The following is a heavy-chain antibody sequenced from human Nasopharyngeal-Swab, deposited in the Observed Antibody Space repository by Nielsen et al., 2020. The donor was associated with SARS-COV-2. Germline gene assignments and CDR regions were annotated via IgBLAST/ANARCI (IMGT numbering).Heavy chain of an antibody. D-gene: IGHD2/OR15-2a*01. CDR2: ISGIGGST. V-gene: IGHV3-23*01. J-gene: IGHJ4*02. CDR3: AKDLRGPYFF. CDR1: GYSFRTYG. Sequence: ESLKISCVASGYSFRTYGMSWVRQAPGKGLEWVVAISGCGDISGIGGSTYYADSVKGRFTNSRDNSKNTLPLQMNDLGAEDTAVYYCAKDLRGPYFFWGQETLVTVSS.